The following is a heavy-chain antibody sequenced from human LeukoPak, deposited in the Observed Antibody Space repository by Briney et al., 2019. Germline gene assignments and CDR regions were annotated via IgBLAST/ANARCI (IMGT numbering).Heavy chain of an antibody. CDR3: ARNTMVRGVIYPDY. CDR2: IYPGDSDT. CDR1: GYSFTSYW. D-gene: IGHD3-10*01. Sequence: GESLKIFCKGSGYSFTSYWIGWVRQMPGKDLEWMGIIYPGDSDTRYCPSFQGQVTISADKSLSTAYLQWSSLKASDTAMYYYARNTMVRGVIYPDYWGQGTLVTVSS. V-gene: IGHV5-51*01. J-gene: IGHJ4*02.